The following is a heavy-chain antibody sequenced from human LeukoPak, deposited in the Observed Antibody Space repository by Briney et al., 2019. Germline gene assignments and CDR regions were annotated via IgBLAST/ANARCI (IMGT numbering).Heavy chain of an antibody. CDR3: ARDRIVGATTAFDV. J-gene: IGHJ3*01. CDR1: GGTFSSYA. V-gene: IGHV1-69*13. CDR2: IIPIFSTA. D-gene: IGHD1-26*01. Sequence: ASVKVSCKASGGTFSSYAISWVRQAPGQGLEWMGGIIPIFSTANYAQKFQGRVTITADELTSTAYMELSSLRSEDTAVYYCARDRIVGATTAFDVWGQGTMVTVSS.